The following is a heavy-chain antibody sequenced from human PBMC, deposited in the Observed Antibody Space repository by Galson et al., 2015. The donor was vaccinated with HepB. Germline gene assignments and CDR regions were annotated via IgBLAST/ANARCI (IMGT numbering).Heavy chain of an antibody. D-gene: IGHD3-16*01. V-gene: IGHV3-30*18. J-gene: IGHJ4*02. Sequence: SLRLSCAASGFTFSTYGMHWVRQAPGKGLEWVAAISYDGSNKYYADSVKGRFTISRDNSKNTLYLQMNSLRAEDTAVYYCANGQGGLPSFDFWGQGTLVTVSS. CDR1: GFTFSTYG. CDR2: ISYDGSNK. CDR3: ANGQGGLPSFDF.